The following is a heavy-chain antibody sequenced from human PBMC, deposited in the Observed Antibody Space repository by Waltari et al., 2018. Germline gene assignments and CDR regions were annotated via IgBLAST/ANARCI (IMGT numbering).Heavy chain of an antibody. CDR1: GLPFHNYA. Sequence: QVQLGASGGGVGKPGGVLGLPCGARGLPFHNYAMHWFRAAPAKGLEWVALITYDGMYKYYADSVKGRFTISRDSSKSSLYLHMNSPRPEDTALYYCVREHPNSGNYLIDCWGQGTLVTVSS. D-gene: IGHD1-26*01. CDR3: VREHPNSGNYLIDC. CDR2: ITYDGMYK. V-gene: IGHV3-30*01. J-gene: IGHJ4*02.